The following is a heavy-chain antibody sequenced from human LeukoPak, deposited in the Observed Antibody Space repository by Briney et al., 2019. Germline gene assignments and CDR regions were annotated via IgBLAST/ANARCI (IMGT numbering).Heavy chain of an antibody. D-gene: IGHD5-24*01. CDR3: ARLEPKNGYINFDY. CDR2: IHPGDSDT. J-gene: IGHJ4*02. Sequence: GESLKISCKGSGYSFTNYWIGWVRQVPGKGLDWMGPIHPGDSDTRYSPSFQGQVTISADKSISTAYVQWSSLKASDTAMYYCARLEPKNGYINFDYWGQGTPVIVSS. CDR1: GYSFTNYW. V-gene: IGHV5-51*01.